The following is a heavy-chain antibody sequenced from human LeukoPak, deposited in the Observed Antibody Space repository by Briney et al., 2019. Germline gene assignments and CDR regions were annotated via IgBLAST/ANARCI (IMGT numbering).Heavy chain of an antibody. Sequence: ASVKVSCKASGYTFTNYDINWLRQATGQGLEWMAWMTPNSGNTGHEQKFQGRVTMTRDISISTAYMELSSLRSEDTAVCYCAFCGGDCGGAFDVWGQGTMVTVSS. D-gene: IGHD2-21*02. V-gene: IGHV1-8*01. CDR2: MTPNSGNT. CDR3: AFCGGDCGGAFDV. CDR1: GYTFTNYD. J-gene: IGHJ3*01.